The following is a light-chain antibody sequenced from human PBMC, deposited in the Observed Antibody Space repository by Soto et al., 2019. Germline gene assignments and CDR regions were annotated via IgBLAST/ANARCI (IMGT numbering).Light chain of an antibody. Sequence: QSVLTQPPSVSAAPGQKVTISCSGSSSNIGNNYVSWYQQFPGTAPKLLIYDNNKRPSGIPDRCSGSKSGTSATRDITGLQTGDEDDDYCGTWDSSLSAVVFGGGTKLTVL. J-gene: IGLJ2*01. V-gene: IGLV1-51*01. CDR3: GTWDSSLSAVV. CDR1: SSNIGNNY. CDR2: DNN.